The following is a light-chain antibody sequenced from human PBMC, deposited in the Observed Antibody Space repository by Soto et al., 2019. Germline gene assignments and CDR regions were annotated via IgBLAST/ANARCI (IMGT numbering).Light chain of an antibody. J-gene: IGLJ2*01. V-gene: IGLV2-23*01. CDR2: EGS. Sequence: QSALTQPASVSGSPGQSITLSCTRTSSGVENYNLVSWYQHHPGKAPKLMIYEGSQRPSGVSDRFSGSQSGNTASLTISGLQAEDEADYYCSSYAGAVVFCGGTKLTVL. CDR1: SSGVENYNL. CDR3: SSYAGAVV.